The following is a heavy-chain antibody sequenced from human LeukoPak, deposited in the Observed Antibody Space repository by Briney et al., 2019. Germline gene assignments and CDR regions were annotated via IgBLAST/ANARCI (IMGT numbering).Heavy chain of an antibody. Sequence: PGGSLRLSCAASGFTFSSYSMNWDRQAPGRGLEWVSSISSSSSYIYYADSVKGRFTISRDNAKNSLYLQMNSLRAEDTAVYYCARDLSGYAFFDYWGQGTPVTVSS. CDR2: ISSSSSYI. CDR3: ARDLSGYAFFDY. V-gene: IGHV3-21*01. J-gene: IGHJ4*02. CDR1: GFTFSSYS. D-gene: IGHD5-12*01.